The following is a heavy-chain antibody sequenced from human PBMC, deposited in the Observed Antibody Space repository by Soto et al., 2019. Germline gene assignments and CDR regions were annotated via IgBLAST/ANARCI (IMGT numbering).Heavy chain of an antibody. D-gene: IGHD4-4*01. CDR1: GASISDGASY. J-gene: IGHJ4*02. V-gene: IGHV4-31*03. CDR2: VFHTGST. CDR3: VRNDYSHYAAPDF. Sequence: SETLSLTCTVSGASISDGASYWSWIRQHPEKGLEWIGWVFHTGSTDYNPSLESRVSISVDTSKNQFSLKLNSVTAADTAVYFCVRNDYSHYAAPDFLGQGTLVTVSS.